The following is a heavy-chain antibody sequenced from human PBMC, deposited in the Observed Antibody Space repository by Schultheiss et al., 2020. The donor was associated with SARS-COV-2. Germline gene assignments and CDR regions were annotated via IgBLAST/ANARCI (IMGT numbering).Heavy chain of an antibody. V-gene: IGHV3-23*01. Sequence: GGSLRLSCAASGFTVSSNYMSWVRQAPGKGLEWVSAISGSGGSTYYADSVKGRFTISRDNAKNSLYLQMNSLRAEDTAVYYCARGLGIQSAFDIWGQGTMVTVSS. J-gene: IGHJ3*02. CDR1: GFTVSSNY. CDR3: ARGLGIQSAFDI. CDR2: ISGSGGST. D-gene: IGHD3-10*01.